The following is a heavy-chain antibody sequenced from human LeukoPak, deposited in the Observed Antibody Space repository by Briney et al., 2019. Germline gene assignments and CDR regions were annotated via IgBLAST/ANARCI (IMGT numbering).Heavy chain of an antibody. CDR1: GGTFSSYA. CDR2: IIPIFGTA. V-gene: IGHV1-69*13. CDR3: ATSYYDFWSGYYFLGGNYYFDY. D-gene: IGHD3-3*01. J-gene: IGHJ4*02. Sequence: SVKVSCKASGGTFSSYAISWVRQAPRQGLEWMGGIIPIFGTANYAQKFQGRVTITADESTSTAYMELSSLRSEDTAVYYCATSYYDFWSGYYFLGGNYYFDYWGQGTLVTVSS.